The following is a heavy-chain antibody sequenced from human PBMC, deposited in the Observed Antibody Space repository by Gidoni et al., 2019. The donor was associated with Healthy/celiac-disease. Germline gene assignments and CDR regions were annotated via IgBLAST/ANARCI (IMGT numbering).Heavy chain of an antibody. CDR3: ARGRGLGYCTSTTCYRIDY. Sequence: QDLLVPSAAEVKKPGSSVKVSCKASGGTFTSYSIGWVRQAPGEGLEWMGGIIPIFGTANYAQKFQGRVTITADESTSTAYMELNSLRSEDTAVYYCARGRGLGYCTSTTCYRIDYWGQGTLVTVSS. D-gene: IGHD2-2*01. V-gene: IGHV1-69*01. CDR1: GGTFTSYS. CDR2: IIPIFGTA. J-gene: IGHJ4*02.